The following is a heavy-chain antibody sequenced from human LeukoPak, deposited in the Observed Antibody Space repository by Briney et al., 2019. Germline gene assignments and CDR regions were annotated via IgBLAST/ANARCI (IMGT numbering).Heavy chain of an antibody. Sequence: SGPTLVNPPQTLTLTCTFSGFSLSTSGVGVGWIRQPPGKALEWLALIYWDDDKRYSPSLKSRLTITKDTSKNQVVLTMTNMDPVDTATYYCAHRQPFWGPVPDHWYFDLWGRGTLVTVSS. J-gene: IGHJ2*01. CDR1: GFSLSTSGVG. V-gene: IGHV2-5*02. D-gene: IGHD3-16*01. CDR2: IYWDDDK. CDR3: AHRQPFWGPVPDHWYFDL.